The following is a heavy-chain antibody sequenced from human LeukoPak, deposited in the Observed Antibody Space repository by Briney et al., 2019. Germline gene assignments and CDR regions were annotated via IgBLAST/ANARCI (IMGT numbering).Heavy chain of an antibody. J-gene: IGHJ3*02. D-gene: IGHD3-9*01. V-gene: IGHV1-8*01. Sequence: ASVKVSCKASGYTFTSYDINWVRQAPGQGLEWMGWMNPNSGNTGYAQKFQGRVTMTRNTSISTAYMELSSLRSEDTAVYYCARAHPYLFDWLLSYAFDIWGQGTMVTVSS. CDR3: ARAHPYLFDWLLSYAFDI. CDR1: GYTFTSYD. CDR2: MNPNSGNT.